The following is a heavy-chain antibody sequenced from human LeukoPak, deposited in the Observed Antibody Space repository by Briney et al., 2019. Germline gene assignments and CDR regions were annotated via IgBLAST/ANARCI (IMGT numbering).Heavy chain of an antibody. V-gene: IGHV3-23*01. Sequence: GGSLRLSCAASGFTFSSYAMSWVRQAPGEGLEWVSAISGSGGSTYYADSVKGRFTISRDNSKNTLYLQMNSLRAEDTAVYYCAKDNSSSCNKYFQHWGQGTLVTVSS. D-gene: IGHD6-13*01. J-gene: IGHJ1*01. CDR1: GFTFSSYA. CDR3: AKDNSSSCNKYFQH. CDR2: ISGSGGST.